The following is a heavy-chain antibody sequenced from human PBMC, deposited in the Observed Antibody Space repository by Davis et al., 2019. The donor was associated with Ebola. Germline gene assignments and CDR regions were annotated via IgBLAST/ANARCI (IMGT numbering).Heavy chain of an antibody. D-gene: IGHD6-13*01. CDR2: INYRGTA. Sequence: MPSETLSLTCTVSGGSIFSPNYYWGWIRQPPGKGLEWIGTINYRGTAYYNPSLKSRVTISVDTSKNQFSLRLTSVTAADTAVYYCARSGIAAAIDFWGQGTLVTVSS. CDR3: ARSGIAAAIDF. J-gene: IGHJ4*02. CDR1: GGSIFSPNYY. V-gene: IGHV4-39*07.